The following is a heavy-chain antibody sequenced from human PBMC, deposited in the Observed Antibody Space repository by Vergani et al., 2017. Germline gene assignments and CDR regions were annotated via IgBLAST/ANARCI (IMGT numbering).Heavy chain of an antibody. Sequence: QVQLVESGGGLVKPGGSLRLSCAASGFTFSDYYMNWIRQAPGKGLEWVSDISRSGSAIYFADSVKGRFTISRDNAKNSLYLQMNSLRAEDTAVYFCTREYSSSSGRGLDIWGQGTMVTVSS. J-gene: IGHJ3*02. D-gene: IGHD6-6*01. CDR2: ISRSGSAI. CDR3: TREYSSSSGRGLDI. CDR1: GFTFSDYY. V-gene: IGHV3-11*01.